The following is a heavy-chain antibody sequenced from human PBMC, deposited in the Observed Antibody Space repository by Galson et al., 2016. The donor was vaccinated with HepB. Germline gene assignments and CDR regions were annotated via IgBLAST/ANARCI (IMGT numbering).Heavy chain of an antibody. J-gene: IGHJ4*02. CDR2: ISAYDGHT. CDR1: GYTFTSGG. Sequence: SVRVSCKASGYTFTSGGMSWVRQAPGQGLEWMGWISAYDGHTYYGQKLQDRVTMTTDTSTSTAYMELRSLRSDDTAVYYCARDQAPLPGDYWGQGTLVTVSS. CDR3: ARDQAPLPGDY. V-gene: IGHV1-18*01. D-gene: IGHD2-15*01.